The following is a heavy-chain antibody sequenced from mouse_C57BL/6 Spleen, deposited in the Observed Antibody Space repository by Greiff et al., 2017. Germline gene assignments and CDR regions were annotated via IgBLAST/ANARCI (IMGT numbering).Heavy chain of an antibody. CDR2: IYPGDGDT. CDR1: GYAFSSYW. V-gene: IGHV1-80*01. D-gene: IGHD4-1*01. CDR3: ARGELGGGLDY. J-gene: IGHJ4*01. Sequence: VMLVESGAELVKPGASVKISCKASGYAFSSYWMNWVKQRPGKGLEWIGQIYPGDGDTNYNGKFKGKATLTADKSSSTAYMQLSSLTSEDSAVYFCARGELGGGLDYWGQGTSVTVSS.